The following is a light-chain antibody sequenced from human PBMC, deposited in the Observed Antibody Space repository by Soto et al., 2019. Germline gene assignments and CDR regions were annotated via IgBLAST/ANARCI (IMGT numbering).Light chain of an antibody. CDR1: QSVSSN. CDR2: GAS. Sequence: EIVMTQSPATLSVSPGERATLSCGASQSVSSNLAWYQQKPGQAPRLLIYGASTRATGIPARFSGSGSGTEFTLTISSLQSEDFAVSYCQQYNNWHRTFGQGTKVDIK. CDR3: QQYNNWHRT. J-gene: IGKJ1*01. V-gene: IGKV3-15*01.